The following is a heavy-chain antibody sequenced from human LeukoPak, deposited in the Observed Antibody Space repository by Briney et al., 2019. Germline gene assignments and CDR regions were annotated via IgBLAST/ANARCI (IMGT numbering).Heavy chain of an antibody. D-gene: IGHD1-26*01. V-gene: IGHV1-2*06. CDR2: VNPRTGDT. Sequence: APVKVSCKASGYTFTGYYVHWVRQAPGEGLEWMGRVNPRTGDTDYAQEFQDGVTMTRDTSINTAYMELSSLTSDDTAVYYCARPQPWEYAFDIWGQGTMVTVSS. CDR3: ARPQPWEYAFDI. J-gene: IGHJ3*02. CDR1: GYTFTGYY.